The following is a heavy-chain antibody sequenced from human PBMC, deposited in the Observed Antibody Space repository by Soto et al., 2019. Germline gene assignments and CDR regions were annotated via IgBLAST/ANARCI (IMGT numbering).Heavy chain of an antibody. CDR3: ARHVRLWFGELPYFDH. CDR1: CGSISSHY. Sequence: PSETLSLTCTVSCGSISSHYWSWIRQPPGKGLEWIGYISDSGSTNYNPSLKSRVTISVDMSKSQFSLKLRSVTAADTAVYYCARHVRLWFGELPYFDHWGQGTLVTVSS. J-gene: IGHJ4*02. CDR2: ISDSGST. D-gene: IGHD3-10*01. V-gene: IGHV4-59*08.